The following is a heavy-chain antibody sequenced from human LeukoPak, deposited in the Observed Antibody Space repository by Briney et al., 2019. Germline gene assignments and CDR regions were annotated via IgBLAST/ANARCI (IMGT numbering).Heavy chain of an antibody. CDR3: ARQYSSGWYYFDY. CDR1: GYSFTSYW. Sequence: GESLKISCKGSGYSFTSYWIGWVRQMPGKGLEWMGIIYPGDSDTRYSPSFQGQVTISADKSITTAYLQWSSLKASDTAIYYCARQYSSGWYYFDYWGQGTLVTVSS. J-gene: IGHJ4*02. V-gene: IGHV5-51*01. D-gene: IGHD6-19*01. CDR2: IYPGDSDT.